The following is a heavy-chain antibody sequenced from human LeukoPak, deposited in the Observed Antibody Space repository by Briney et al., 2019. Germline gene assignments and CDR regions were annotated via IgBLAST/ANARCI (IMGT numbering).Heavy chain of an antibody. CDR3: ARDRQDCSSTSCYFPENWFDP. D-gene: IGHD2-2*01. CDR1: GYTFTSYY. CDR2: INPSGGST. J-gene: IGHJ5*02. V-gene: IGHV1-46*01. Sequence: ASVKVSCKASGYTFTSYYMHWVRQAPGQGLEWMGIINPSGGSTSYAQKFQGRVTMTRDTSTSTVYMELSSLRSEDTAVYYYARDRQDCSSTSCYFPENWFDPWGQGTLVTVSS.